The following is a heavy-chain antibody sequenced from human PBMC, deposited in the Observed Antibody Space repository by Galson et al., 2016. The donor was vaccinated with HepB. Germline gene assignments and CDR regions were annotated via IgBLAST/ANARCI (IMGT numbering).Heavy chain of an antibody. CDR1: GFMFNNYP. V-gene: IGHV3-30*04. CDR2: ISYDGSNQ. D-gene: IGHD3-10*01. CDR3: ARDPTYFYGSGSHFDY. Sequence: SLRLSCAASGFMFNNYPMHWVRQAPGKGLEWVAVISYDGSNQYNADSVKGRFTISRDNSKNTLYLQMNSLRAEDTGVYYCARDPTYFYGSGSHFDYWGQGTLVTVSS. J-gene: IGHJ4*02.